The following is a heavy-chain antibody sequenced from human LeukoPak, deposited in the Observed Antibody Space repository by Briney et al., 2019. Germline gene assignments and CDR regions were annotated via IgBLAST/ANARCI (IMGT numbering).Heavy chain of an antibody. CDR2: IKTKTDVGTI. CDR1: GFTFSTYW. D-gene: IGHD3-22*01. Sequence: GGSLRLSCAASGFTFSTYWMSWVRQAPGKGLEWVGRIKTKTDVGTIDYAAPVKGRFTISRDDSKNTLYLQMNSLRAEDTAVYYCARDLLSYDSSGQPPPYFDYWGQGTLVTVSS. CDR3: ARDLLSYDSSGQPPPYFDY. J-gene: IGHJ4*02. V-gene: IGHV3-15*01.